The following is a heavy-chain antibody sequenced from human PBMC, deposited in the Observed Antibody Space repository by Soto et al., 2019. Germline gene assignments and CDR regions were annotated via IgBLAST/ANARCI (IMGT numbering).Heavy chain of an antibody. CDR2: IYPGDSDT. D-gene: IGHD3-16*01. V-gene: IGHV5-51*01. J-gene: IGHJ4*02. CDR1: GYSFTSYW. Sequence: REYLKVSCNGSGYSFTSYWIGWVRPMPGKGLEWVGIIYPGDSDTRYSPSFQGQVTISADKSISTAYLQWSSLKASDTAMYYCARHGVYYDYVLGSYEFPPSVDYWGQGTLVTVSS. CDR3: ARHGVYYDYVLGSYEFPPSVDY.